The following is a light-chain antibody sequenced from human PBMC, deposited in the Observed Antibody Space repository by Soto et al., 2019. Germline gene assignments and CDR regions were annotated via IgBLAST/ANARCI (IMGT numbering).Light chain of an antibody. CDR3: QQYHSYSLT. CDR1: QSISSW. CDR2: KAS. Sequence: DIQMTQSPSTLSASVGDRVTITCRASQSISSWLAWYQQKPGKAPKLLIYKASSLEGGVPSRFSGSGYGTDFTLTISSLQPDDFATYYCQQYHSYSLTFGGGTKVDIK. J-gene: IGKJ4*01. V-gene: IGKV1-5*03.